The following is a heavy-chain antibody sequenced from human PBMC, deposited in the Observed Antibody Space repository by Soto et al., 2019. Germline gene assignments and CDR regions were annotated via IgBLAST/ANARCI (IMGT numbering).Heavy chain of an antibody. Sequence: SETLSLTCSVSGYLISSGYYWGWVRQTPGKGLEWLGSIDYSVTTYYSPALKSRVSTSVNLSKNQFSMKLRSVTAADTAVYFCARDVSRGYDSYYFDYWGQGTLVTVSS. V-gene: IGHV4-38-2*02. D-gene: IGHD3-22*01. CDR1: GYLISSGYY. J-gene: IGHJ4*02. CDR3: ARDVSRGYDSYYFDY. CDR2: IDYSVTT.